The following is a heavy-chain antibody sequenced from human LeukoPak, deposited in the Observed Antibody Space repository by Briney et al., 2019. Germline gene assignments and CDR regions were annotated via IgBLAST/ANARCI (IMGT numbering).Heavy chain of an antibody. D-gene: IGHD2-15*01. V-gene: IGHV4-4*07. CDR3: ARGRRGYCSGGSCYSGNWFDP. CDR1: GGSISSYY. J-gene: IGHJ5*02. Sequence: PSETLSLTCTVSGGSISSYYWSWIRQPAGKGLEWIGRIYTSGSTNYSPSLKSRVTISVDTSKNQFSLKLSSVTAADTAVYYCARGRRGYCSGGSCYSGNWFDPWGQGTLVTVSS. CDR2: IYTSGST.